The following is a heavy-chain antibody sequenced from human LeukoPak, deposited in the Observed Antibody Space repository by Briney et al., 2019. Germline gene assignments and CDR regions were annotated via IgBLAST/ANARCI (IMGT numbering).Heavy chain of an antibody. J-gene: IGHJ6*03. CDR2: IYTSGST. D-gene: IGHD3/OR15-3a*01. V-gene: IGHV4-4*09. Sequence: PSEILSLTCTVSGGSISSYYWSWIRQPPGKGLEWIGYIYTSGSTNYNPSLKSRVTISVDTSKNQFSLKLSSVTAADTAVYYCARHWTTPYYYMDVWGKGTTVTVSS. CDR3: ARHWTTPYYYMDV. CDR1: GGSISSYY.